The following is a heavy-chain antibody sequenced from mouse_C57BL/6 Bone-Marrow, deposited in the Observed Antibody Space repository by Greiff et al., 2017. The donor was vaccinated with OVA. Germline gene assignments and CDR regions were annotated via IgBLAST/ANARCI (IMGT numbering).Heavy chain of an antibody. J-gene: IGHJ4*01. V-gene: IGHV1-52*01. D-gene: IGHD2-4*01. CDR1: GYTFTSYW. Sequence: QVQLKQPGAELVRPGSSVKLSCKASGYTFTSYWMHWVKQRPIQGLEWIGNIDPSDSETHYNQKFKDKATLTVDKSSSTAYMQLSSLTSEDSAVYYCAREIYYDYLYYAMDYWDQGTSVTVSS. CDR2: IDPSDSET. CDR3: AREIYYDYLYYAMDY.